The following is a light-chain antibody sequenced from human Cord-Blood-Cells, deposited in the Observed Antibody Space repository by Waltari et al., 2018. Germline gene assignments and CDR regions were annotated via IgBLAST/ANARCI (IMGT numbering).Light chain of an antibody. CDR3: CSYAGSSTYWV. Sequence: QSALTQPASVSGSPGQSITISCPGTRRAVGSSNLVSWYQQHPGKAPKLMIYEGSKRPSGVSNRFSGSTSGNTASLTISGLQAEDEADYYCCSYAGSSTYWVFGGGTKLTVL. CDR2: EGS. J-gene: IGLJ3*02. CDR1: RRAVGSSNL. V-gene: IGLV2-23*01.